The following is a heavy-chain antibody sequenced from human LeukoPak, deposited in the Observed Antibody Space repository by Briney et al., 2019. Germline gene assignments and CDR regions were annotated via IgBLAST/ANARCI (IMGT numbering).Heavy chain of an antibody. D-gene: IGHD3-22*01. V-gene: IGHV1-46*01. J-gene: IGHJ4*02. Sequence: GYTFTSXXXXXXRXXXGQGXXXXXXXXPSGGSTSYAQKFQGRVTMTRDTSTSTVYMELSSLRSEDTAVYYCARHNGPHYYDSSGYLDYWGQGTLVTVSS. CDR1: GYTFTSXX. CDR3: ARHNGPHYYDSSGYLDY. CDR2: XXPSGGST.